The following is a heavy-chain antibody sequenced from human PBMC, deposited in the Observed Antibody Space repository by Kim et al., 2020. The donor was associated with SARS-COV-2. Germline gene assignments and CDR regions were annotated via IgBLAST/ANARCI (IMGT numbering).Heavy chain of an antibody. Sequence: SVKVSCKASGGTFSSYAISWVRQAPGQGLEWMGGIIPIFGTANYAQKFQGRVTITADESTSTAYMELSSLRSEDTAVYYCARELGQQYQLLGEDYYGMDVWGQGTTVTVSS. D-gene: IGHD2-2*01. V-gene: IGHV1-69*13. CDR3: ARELGQQYQLLGEDYYGMDV. CDR2: IIPIFGTA. CDR1: GGTFSSYA. J-gene: IGHJ6*02.